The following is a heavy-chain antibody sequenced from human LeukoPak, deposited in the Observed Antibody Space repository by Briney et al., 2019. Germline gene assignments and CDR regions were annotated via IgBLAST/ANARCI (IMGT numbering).Heavy chain of an antibody. CDR2: ISYDGSNK. Sequence: PGGSLRLSCAASGFTFSSYAMHWVRQAPGKGLEWVAVISYDGSNKYYADSVKGRFTISRDNSKNTLYLQMNSLRAEDTAVYYCAKGRFRQRYCGGDCYSSDAFDIWGQGTMVTVSS. J-gene: IGHJ3*02. CDR3: AKGRFRQRYCGGDCYSSDAFDI. V-gene: IGHV3-30*04. D-gene: IGHD2-21*02. CDR1: GFTFSSYA.